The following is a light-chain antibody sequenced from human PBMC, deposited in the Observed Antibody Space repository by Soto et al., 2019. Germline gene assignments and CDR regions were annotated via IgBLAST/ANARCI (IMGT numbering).Light chain of an antibody. CDR1: SPKIGTNA. CDR2: NNN. Sequence: QSVLTQPPSTSWTPRQRGTISFSGGSPKIGTNAVNWYQQLPGTAPKFLIYNNNQRPSGVPDRFSGSKSGTSASLAISGLQSEDEADYYCEEWDDSLNGYVFGTGTKVTV. CDR3: EEWDDSLNGYV. J-gene: IGLJ1*01. V-gene: IGLV1-44*01.